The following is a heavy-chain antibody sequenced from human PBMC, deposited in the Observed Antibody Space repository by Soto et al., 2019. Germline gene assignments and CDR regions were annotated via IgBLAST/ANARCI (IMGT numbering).Heavy chain of an antibody. Sequence: GGSLRLSCAASGFTFSNAWMSWVRQAPGKGLEWVGRTKSKTDGGTTDYAAPVKGRFTISRDDSKNTLYLQMNSLKTEDTAVYYCTTGQQWLEPDYWGQGTLVTVSS. D-gene: IGHD6-19*01. CDR3: TTGQQWLEPDY. J-gene: IGHJ4*02. CDR2: TKSKTDGGTT. CDR1: GFTFSNAW. V-gene: IGHV3-15*01.